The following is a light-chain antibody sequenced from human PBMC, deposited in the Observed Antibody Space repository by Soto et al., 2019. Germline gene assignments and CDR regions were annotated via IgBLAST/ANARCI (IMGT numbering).Light chain of an antibody. CDR1: SSDVGGYNY. CDR3: SAYTSANTVV. J-gene: IGLJ3*02. V-gene: IGLV2-14*03. Sequence: QSVLTQPASVSASPGQSITISCTGTSSDVGGYNYVSWYQQHPATAPKLIIFDVSNRPSGVSNRFSGSKSGDTASLTISGLQAEDEADYYCSAYTSANTVVFGGGTKLTVL. CDR2: DVS.